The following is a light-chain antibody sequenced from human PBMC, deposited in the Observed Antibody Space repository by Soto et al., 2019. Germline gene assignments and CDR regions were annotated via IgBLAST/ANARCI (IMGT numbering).Light chain of an antibody. V-gene: IGKV1-39*01. Sequence: DIQMTQSPSSLSASVGDRVTITCRASQSISSYLNWYEQKPGKAPKLLIYAASSLQSGVPSRFSGSGSGTYFTLTISSLQPEDFATYYCRQTYNIPRTFGQGTKVEIK. CDR1: QSISSY. J-gene: IGKJ1*01. CDR3: RQTYNIPRT. CDR2: AAS.